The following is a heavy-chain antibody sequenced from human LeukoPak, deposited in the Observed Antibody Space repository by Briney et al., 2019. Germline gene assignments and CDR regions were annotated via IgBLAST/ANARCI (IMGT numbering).Heavy chain of an antibody. CDR3: ARTTAAGYFDY. J-gene: IGHJ4*02. CDR2: IKQDGSEK. V-gene: IGHV3-7*01. Sequence: GGSLRLSCAASGFTFSSYWMSWVRQAPGKGLEWVANIKQDGSEKYYVDSVKGRFTISRDNAKNSLYLQTNSLRAEDTAVYYCARTTAAGYFDYWGQGTLVTVSS. CDR1: GFTFSSYW. D-gene: IGHD6-13*01.